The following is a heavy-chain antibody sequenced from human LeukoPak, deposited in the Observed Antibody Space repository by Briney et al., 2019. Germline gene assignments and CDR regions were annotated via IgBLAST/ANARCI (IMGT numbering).Heavy chain of an antibody. CDR2: IYHSGST. CDR1: GYSISSGYY. D-gene: IGHD2-2*02. CDR3: ARVGDIVVVPAAIPGWFDP. Sequence: SETLSLTCTVSGYSISSGYYWGWIRQPPGKELEWIGSIYHSGSTYYNPSLKSRVTISVDTSKNQFSLKLSSVTAADTAVYYCARVGDIVVVPAAIPGWFDPWDQGTLVTVSS. V-gene: IGHV4-38-2*02. J-gene: IGHJ5*02.